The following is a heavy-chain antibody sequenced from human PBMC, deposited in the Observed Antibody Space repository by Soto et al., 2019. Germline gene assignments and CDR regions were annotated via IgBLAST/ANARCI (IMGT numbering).Heavy chain of an antibody. J-gene: IGHJ4*02. CDR1: GGTFSSHA. CDR2: IIPIFGTA. Sequence: QVQLVQSGAEVKKPGSSVKVSCKASGGTFSSHAISWVRQAPGQGLEWMGGIIPIFGTANYAQKFQGRVTITADESTSTADLELSSLRCEDTAVYYCARDGDYDSSGYPFDYWGQGTLVTVSS. V-gene: IGHV1-69*01. D-gene: IGHD3-22*01. CDR3: ARDGDYDSSGYPFDY.